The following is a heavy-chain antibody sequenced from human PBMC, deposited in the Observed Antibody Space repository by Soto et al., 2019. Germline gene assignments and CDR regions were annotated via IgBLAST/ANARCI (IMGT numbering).Heavy chain of an antibody. Sequence: VAVISYDGSNKYYADSVKGRFTISRDNSKNTLYLQMNSLRAEDTAVYYCASQGGELPTTNWFDPWGQGTLVTVSS. V-gene: IGHV3-30*03. J-gene: IGHJ5*02. CDR2: ISYDGSNK. D-gene: IGHD1-26*01. CDR3: ASQGGELPTTNWFDP.